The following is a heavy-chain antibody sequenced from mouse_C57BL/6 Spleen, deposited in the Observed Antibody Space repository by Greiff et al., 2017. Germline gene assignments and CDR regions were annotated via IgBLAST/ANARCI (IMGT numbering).Heavy chain of an antibody. Sequence: EVKLMESGAELVRPGASVKLSCTASGFNIKDDYMHWVKQRPEQGLEWIGWIDPENGDTEYASKFQGKATITADTSSNTAYLQLSSLTSEDTAVYYCTSQGSGAMDYWGQGTSVTVSS. CDR3: TSQGSGAMDY. CDR1: GFNIKDDY. J-gene: IGHJ4*01. V-gene: IGHV14-4*01. CDR2: IDPENGDT.